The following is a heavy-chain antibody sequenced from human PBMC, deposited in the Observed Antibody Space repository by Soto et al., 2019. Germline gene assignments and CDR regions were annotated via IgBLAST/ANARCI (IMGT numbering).Heavy chain of an antibody. CDR3: PRGYDERGGLDAFDI. CDR1: GGSISSYY. CDR2: IYYSGST. D-gene: IGHD2-15*01. J-gene: IGHJ3*02. V-gene: IGHV4-59*01. Sequence: PSATLSLTCTVSGGSISSYYWSWIRQPAGKGLEWIGYIYYSGSTNYNPSLKSRVTISVDTSKNQFSLKLSSVTAADTAVYYCPRGYDERGGLDAFDIWGQGTMVTVSS.